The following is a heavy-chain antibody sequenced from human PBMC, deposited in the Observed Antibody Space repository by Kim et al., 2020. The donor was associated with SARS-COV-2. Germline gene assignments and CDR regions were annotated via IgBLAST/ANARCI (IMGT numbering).Heavy chain of an antibody. D-gene: IGHD3-22*01. CDR1: GYTFTSYG. CDR2: ISAYNGNT. CDR3: ARLITYYYDSSGYSYDRDAFDI. V-gene: IGHV1-18*01. J-gene: IGHJ3*02. Sequence: ASVKVSCKASGYTFTSYGISWVRQAPGQGLEWMGWISAYNGNTNYAQKLQGRVTMTTDTSTSTAYMELRSLRSDDTAVYYCARLITYYYDSSGYSYDRDAFDIWGQGTMVTVSS.